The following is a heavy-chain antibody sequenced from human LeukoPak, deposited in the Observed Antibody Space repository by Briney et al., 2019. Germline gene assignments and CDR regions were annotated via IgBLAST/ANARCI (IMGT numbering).Heavy chain of an antibody. CDR1: GGSISSSNW. CDR2: IYHSGST. Sequence: PSGTLSLTCAVSGGSISSSNWWSWIRQPPGKGLEWIGEIYHSGSTNYNPSLKSRVTISVDKSKNQFSLKLSSVTAADTAVYYCASRSRGSGWLDYWGQGTLVTVSS. J-gene: IGHJ4*02. D-gene: IGHD6-19*01. CDR3: ASRSRGSGWLDY. V-gene: IGHV4-4*02.